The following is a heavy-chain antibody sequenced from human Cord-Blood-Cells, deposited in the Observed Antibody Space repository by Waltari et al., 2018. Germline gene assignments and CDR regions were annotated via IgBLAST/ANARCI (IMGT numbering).Heavy chain of an antibody. J-gene: IGHJ3*02. CDR3: ARGLPDAFDI. V-gene: IGHV4-34*01. Sequence: QVQLQQWGAGLLKPSETLSLTCAVYGGSFSGYYWSWLRQHPGKGLEWIGEINHSGSTNDNPSLKSRVTISVDTSKNQFSLKLSSVTAADTAVYYCARGLPDAFDIWGQGTMVTVSS. CDR1: GGSFSGYY. CDR2: INHSGST.